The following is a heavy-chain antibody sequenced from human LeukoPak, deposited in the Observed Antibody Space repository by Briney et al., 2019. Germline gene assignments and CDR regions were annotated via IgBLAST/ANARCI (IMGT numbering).Heavy chain of an antibody. CDR3: AREILPEKYDGSGYYDY. Sequence: PGGSLRLSCAASGFTFSSYGMHWVRQAPGKGLEWVAVIRYDGSNKYYADSVKGRFTISRDNSKNTLYLQMNSLRAEDTAVYYCAREILPEKYDGSGYYDYWGQGTLVTVSS. CDR1: GFTFSSYG. CDR2: IRYDGSNK. D-gene: IGHD3-22*01. J-gene: IGHJ4*02. V-gene: IGHV3-33*01.